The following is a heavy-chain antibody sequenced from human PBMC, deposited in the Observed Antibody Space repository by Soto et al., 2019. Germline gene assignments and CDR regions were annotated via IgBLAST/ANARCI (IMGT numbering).Heavy chain of an antibody. CDR2: ISGGGGSA. CDR1: GFTFSTYA. V-gene: IGHV3-23*01. Sequence: EVQLLESGGGLVQRGGSLRLSCAASGFTFSTYAMSWVRQAPGKGLEWVSTISGGGGSAYFADSVKGRFIISRDNFKNTVSLQMKSLRAEDTAVYYCAKGGCSGGSCYPLDYWGQGTLVTVSS. J-gene: IGHJ4*02. CDR3: AKGGCSGGSCYPLDY. D-gene: IGHD2-15*01.